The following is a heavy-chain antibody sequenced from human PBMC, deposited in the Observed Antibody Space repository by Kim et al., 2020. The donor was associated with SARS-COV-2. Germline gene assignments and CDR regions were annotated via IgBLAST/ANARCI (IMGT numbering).Heavy chain of an antibody. CDR2: ISGNGAKT. V-gene: IGHV3-23*01. CDR3: AKDAGSYEFDY. CDR1: GFTFSSYG. D-gene: IGHD1-26*01. Sequence: GGSLRLSCAASGFTFSSYGMSWVRQAPGKGLEWVSAISGNGAKTYYADSVKGRFTISRDNSKSTLYLQVNRLRAEDTALYYCAKDAGSYEFDYWGQGTLVNVYS. J-gene: IGHJ4*02.